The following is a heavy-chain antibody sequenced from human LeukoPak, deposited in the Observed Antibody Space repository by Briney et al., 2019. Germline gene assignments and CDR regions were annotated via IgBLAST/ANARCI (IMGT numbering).Heavy chain of an antibody. CDR2: IIPIFGTA. V-gene: IGHV1-69*13. Sequence: ASVKVSCKASGYTFTSYGISWVRQAPGQGLEWMGGIIPIFGTANYAQKFQGRVTITADESTSTAYMELSSLRSEDTAVYYCALPRGYSSGWYGEYWFDPWGQGTLVTVSS. CDR1: GYTFTSYG. J-gene: IGHJ5*02. CDR3: ALPRGYSSGWYGEYWFDP. D-gene: IGHD6-19*01.